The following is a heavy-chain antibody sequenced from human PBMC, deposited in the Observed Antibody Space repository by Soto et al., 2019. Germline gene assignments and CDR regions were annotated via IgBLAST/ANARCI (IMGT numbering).Heavy chain of an antibody. CDR2: ISGSGGST. V-gene: IGHV3-23*01. D-gene: IGHD6-19*01. CDR3: AKGPKVSGVDY. J-gene: IGHJ4*02. CDR1: GFTFSSYA. Sequence: EVQLLESGGGLVQPRGSLRLSCAASGFTFSSYAMSWVRQAPGKGLEWVSAISGSGGSTYYADSVKGRFTISRDNSKNTLNLEMNSLRAEDTAVYYCAKGPKVSGVDYWGQGTLVTVSS.